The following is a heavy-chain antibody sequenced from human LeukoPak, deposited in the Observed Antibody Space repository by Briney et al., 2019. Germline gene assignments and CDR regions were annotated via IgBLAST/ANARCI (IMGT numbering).Heavy chain of an antibody. Sequence: GGSLRLSCAASGFTFSSYWMSWVRQAPGKGLEWVANIKQDGSEKYYVDSVKGQFTISRDNAKNSLYLQMNSLRAEDTAVYYCARVGHYGSGGPGAFDIWGQGTMVTVSS. D-gene: IGHD3-10*01. CDR3: ARVGHYGSGGPGAFDI. J-gene: IGHJ3*02. CDR2: IKQDGSEK. V-gene: IGHV3-7*01. CDR1: GFTFSSYW.